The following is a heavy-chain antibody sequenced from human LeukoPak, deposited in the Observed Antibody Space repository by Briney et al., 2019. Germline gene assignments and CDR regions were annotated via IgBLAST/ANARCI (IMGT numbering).Heavy chain of an antibody. CDR1: GFTFSDYY. CDR2: ISGSGTTK. CDR3: ARDPYHYASEN. Sequence: GGSLRLSCAASGFTFSDYYVTWIRQAPGKGLEWVSYISGSGTTKYYAGAVEGRFTVSRGNAKNSLFLQMNILRSEDTAVYYCARDPYHYASENWGQGTLVTVSS. D-gene: IGHD3-10*01. J-gene: IGHJ4*02. V-gene: IGHV3-11*04.